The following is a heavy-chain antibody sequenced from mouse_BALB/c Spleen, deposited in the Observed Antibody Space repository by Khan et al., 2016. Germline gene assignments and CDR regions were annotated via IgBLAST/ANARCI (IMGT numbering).Heavy chain of an antibody. CDR1: GFDFSRYW. Sequence: EVKLLESGGGLVQPGGSLKLSCAASGFDFSRYWMSWVRQAPGQGLEWIGEINPDSSTIHYTPSLKDKFIISRDNAKNTLYLQMSKVRSEDTALYFCARLHYYGYMNYWGQGTTLTVSS. CDR3: ARLHYYGYMNY. CDR2: INPDSSTI. D-gene: IGHD1-2*01. V-gene: IGHV4-1*02. J-gene: IGHJ2*01.